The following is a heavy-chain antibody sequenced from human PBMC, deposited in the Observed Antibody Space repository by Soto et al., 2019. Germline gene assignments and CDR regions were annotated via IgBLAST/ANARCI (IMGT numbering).Heavy chain of an antibody. V-gene: IGHV1-3*01. CDR1: GYTFTTYS. J-gene: IGHJ6*02. D-gene: IGHD2-2*01. CDR2: IHAGNGNT. CDR3: ARAACSSTSCYNYYAYGMDV. Sequence: ASVKVSCKASGYTFTTYSMHWVRQAPGQRLEWMGWIHAGNGNTEHSQKFQGRVTITRDTSASTAYLELGSLRSEDTAVYYCARAACSSTSCYNYYAYGMDVWGQGTAVTISS.